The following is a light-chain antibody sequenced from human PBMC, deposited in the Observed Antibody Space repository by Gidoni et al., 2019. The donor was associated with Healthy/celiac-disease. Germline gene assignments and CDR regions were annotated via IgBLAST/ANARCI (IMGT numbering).Light chain of an antibody. CDR3: QQLDSYPQN. CDR1: QGISSY. Sequence: DIQLTQSPSFLSASVGDRVTITCRASQGISSYLAWYQQKPGKAPKLLIYAASTWQSGVPSRFSGSGSGTEFTLTFSSLQPDDLATYYCQQLDSYPQNFGQGTLLEIK. V-gene: IGKV1-9*01. J-gene: IGKJ5*01. CDR2: AAS.